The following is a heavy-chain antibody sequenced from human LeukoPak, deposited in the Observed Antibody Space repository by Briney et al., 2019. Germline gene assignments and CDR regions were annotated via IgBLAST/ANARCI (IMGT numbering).Heavy chain of an antibody. Sequence: GGSLRLSCAASGFTFSNYAMSWVRQAPGKGLEWVSTISGSGAYTYYADSVKGRFTISRDNSKNTLYLQMNSLRAEDTAVYYCAKYFASGSYYKLPHWGQGTLVTVSS. J-gene: IGHJ1*01. CDR1: GFTFSNYA. V-gene: IGHV3-23*01. D-gene: IGHD3-10*01. CDR2: ISGSGAYT. CDR3: AKYFASGSYYKLPH.